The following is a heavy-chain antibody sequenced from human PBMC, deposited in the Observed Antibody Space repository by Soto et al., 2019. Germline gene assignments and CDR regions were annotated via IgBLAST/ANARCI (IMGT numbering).Heavy chain of an antibody. Sequence: QLQLQESGPGLVKPSETLSLTCTVSGGSISSTRYYWGWIRQPPGKGLEWIGTTYYTGSTYYNPSLKSRVTISVDMSKNQFSLKVRSVTAADTAVYYCVSGPGTTADYWGQGTLVTVSS. CDR2: TYYTGST. CDR3: VSGPGTTADY. D-gene: IGHD1-1*01. J-gene: IGHJ4*02. V-gene: IGHV4-39*01. CDR1: GGSISSTRYY.